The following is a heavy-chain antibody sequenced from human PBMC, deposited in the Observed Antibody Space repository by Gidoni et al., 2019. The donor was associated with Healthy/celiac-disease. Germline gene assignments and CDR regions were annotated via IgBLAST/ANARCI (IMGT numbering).Heavy chain of an antibody. V-gene: IGHV3-23*01. J-gene: IGHJ4*02. CDR2: ISGSGGST. Sequence: EVHLLESGGGLVQPGASLRLSCAASGFTFSSYAMRWVRPAPGKGLEWVSAISGSGGSTYYADSVKGRFTISRDNSKNTLYLQMNSLRAEDTAVYYCAKVSFPRSIAARPDYWGQGTLVTVSS. CDR3: AKVSFPRSIAARPDY. CDR1: GFTFSSYA. D-gene: IGHD6-6*01.